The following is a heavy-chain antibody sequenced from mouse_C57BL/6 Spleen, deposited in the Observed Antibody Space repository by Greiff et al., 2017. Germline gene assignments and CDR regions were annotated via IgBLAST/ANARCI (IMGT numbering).Heavy chain of an antibody. J-gene: IGHJ2*01. D-gene: IGHD1-1*01. CDR1: GFNIKDYY. CDR3: ARKGGYYGSSQYYFDY. CDR2: IDPEDGET. V-gene: IGHV14-2*01. Sequence: VQLKQSGAELVKPGASVKLSCTASGFNIKDYYMHWVKQRTEQGLEWIGRIDPEDGETKYAPKFQGKATITADTSSNTAYLQLSSLTSEDTAVYYCARKGGYYGSSQYYFDYWGQGTTLTVSS.